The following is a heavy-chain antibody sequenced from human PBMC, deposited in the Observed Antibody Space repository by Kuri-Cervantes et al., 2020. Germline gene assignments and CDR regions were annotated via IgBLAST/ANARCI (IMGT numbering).Heavy chain of an antibody. V-gene: IGHV3-23*01. D-gene: IGHD5-24*01. Sequence: GGSLRLSCAASGFSVSSDYMTWVRQPPGKGLEWVSAISGSGGSTYYADSVKGRFTISRDNSKNTLYLQMNSLRAEDTAVYYCAKDREYNSIGAFDYWGQGTLVTVSS. CDR2: ISGSGGST. CDR1: GFSVSSDY. CDR3: AKDREYNSIGAFDY. J-gene: IGHJ4*02.